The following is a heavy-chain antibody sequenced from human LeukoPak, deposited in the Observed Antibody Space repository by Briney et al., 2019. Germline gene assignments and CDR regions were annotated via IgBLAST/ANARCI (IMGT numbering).Heavy chain of an antibody. CDR3: AKEDYGSGSFDY. D-gene: IGHD3-10*01. V-gene: IGHV3-30*18. CDR2: ISYDGSNK. CDR1: GFTSSIYG. Sequence: GGSLRLSCAASGFTSSIYGMHWVRQAPGKGLEWVAVISYDGSNKYYADSVKGRFTISRDNSKNTLYLQMNSLRAEDTAVYYCAKEDYGSGSFDYWGQGTLVTVSS. J-gene: IGHJ4*02.